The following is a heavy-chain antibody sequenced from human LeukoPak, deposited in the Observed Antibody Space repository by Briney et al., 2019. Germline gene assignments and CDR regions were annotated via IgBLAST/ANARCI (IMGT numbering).Heavy chain of an antibody. Sequence: PGGSLRLSCAASGFTFSSYSMNWVRQAPGKGLEWVSSISSSSSYIYYAGSVKGRFTISRDNAKNSLYLQMNSLRAEDTAVYYCARTGVGLAFDIWGQGTMVTVSS. D-gene: IGHD7-27*01. J-gene: IGHJ3*02. V-gene: IGHV3-21*01. CDR1: GFTFSSYS. CDR3: ARTGVGLAFDI. CDR2: ISSSSSYI.